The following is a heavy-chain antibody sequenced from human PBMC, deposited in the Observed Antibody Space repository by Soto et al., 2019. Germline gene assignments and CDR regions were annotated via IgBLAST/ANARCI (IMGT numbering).Heavy chain of an antibody. V-gene: IGHV4-30-4*01. CDR2: IYYSGST. Sequence: SETLSLTCTVSGGSISSGDYYWSWIRQPPGKGLEWLGYIYYSGSTYYNPSLKSRVTISVDTSKNQFSLKLSSVTAADTAVYYCARAPWRWYQGWNRFDPWGQGTLVTVSS. J-gene: IGHJ5*02. CDR1: GGSISSGDYY. CDR3: ARAPWRWYQGWNRFDP. D-gene: IGHD2-15*01.